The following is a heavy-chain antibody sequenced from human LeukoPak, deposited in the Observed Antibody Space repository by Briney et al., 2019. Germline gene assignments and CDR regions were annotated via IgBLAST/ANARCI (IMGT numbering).Heavy chain of an antibody. CDR1: GFTFSSYG. CDR3: ARSLGNDIYFDY. CDR2: IWYDGSNK. V-gene: IGHV3-33*01. Sequence: GGSLRLSCAASGFTFSSYGMHWVRQAPGKGLEWVAVIWYDGSNKYYADSVKGRFTISRDNSKNTLYLQMNSLRAEDTAVYYCARSLGNDIYFDYWGQGTLVTVSA. D-gene: IGHD3-9*01. J-gene: IGHJ4*02.